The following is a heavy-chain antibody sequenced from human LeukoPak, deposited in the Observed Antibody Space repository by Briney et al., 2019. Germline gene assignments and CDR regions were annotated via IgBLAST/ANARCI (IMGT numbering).Heavy chain of an antibody. V-gene: IGHV4-30-4*01. CDR3: ARSFSSSWQYFDY. CDR2: IYYSGST. D-gene: IGHD6-13*01. Sequence: SETLSLTCTVSGGSISSGDYYWSWIRQPPGKGLEWIGYIYYSGSTYYNPSLKSRVTISVDTSKNQFSLKLSSVTAADTAVYYCARSFSSSWQYFDYWGQGTLVTVSS. J-gene: IGHJ4*02. CDR1: GGSISSGDYY.